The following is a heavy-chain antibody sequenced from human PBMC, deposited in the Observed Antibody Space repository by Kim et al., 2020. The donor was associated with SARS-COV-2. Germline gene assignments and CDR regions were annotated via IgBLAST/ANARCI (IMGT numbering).Heavy chain of an antibody. CDR3: ARVSGPLSY. D-gene: IGHD3-3*01. V-gene: IGHV4-34*01. Sequence: GSPPYNPSLKSRVTISVDTSKTQFSLKLSSVPAADTAVYYCARVSGPLSYWGQGTLVTVSS. J-gene: IGHJ4*02. CDR2: GSP.